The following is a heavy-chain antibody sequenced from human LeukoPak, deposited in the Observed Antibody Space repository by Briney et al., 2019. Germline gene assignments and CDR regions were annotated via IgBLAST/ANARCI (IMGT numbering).Heavy chain of an antibody. J-gene: IGHJ4*02. CDR1: GYTFTGYY. CDR3: ARRKGSDVPGNDY. V-gene: IGHV1-2*06. Sequence: ASVKVSCKASGYTFTGYYLHWVRQAPGQGLEWMGRINPSSGDTNYAQKFQGRVTMTRDTSISTAYMELSRLRSDDTAVYYCARRKGSDVPGNDYWGQGTLVTVSS. CDR2: INPSSGDT. D-gene: IGHD1-1*01.